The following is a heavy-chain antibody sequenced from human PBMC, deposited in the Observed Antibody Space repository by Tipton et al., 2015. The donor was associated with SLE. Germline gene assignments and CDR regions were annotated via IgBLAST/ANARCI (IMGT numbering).Heavy chain of an antibody. Sequence: SLRLSCAASGFTFDDYAMSWVRQTPGKGLEWVSSISPSSTYIHYADSVKGRFTISRDSAKSSVYLQMNSLRAEDTAVYYCARDYTSGWDDAFDLWGQGTMVSVSS. CDR1: GFTFDDYA. CDR2: ISPSSTYI. CDR3: ARDYTSGWDDAFDL. V-gene: IGHV3-21*06. J-gene: IGHJ3*01. D-gene: IGHD6-19*01.